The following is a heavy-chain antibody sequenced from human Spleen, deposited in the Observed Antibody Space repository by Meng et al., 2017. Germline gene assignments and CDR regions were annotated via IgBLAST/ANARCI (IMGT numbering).Heavy chain of an antibody. CDR1: GGSFSDYY. CDR2: INHSGST. D-gene: IGHD4-11*01. CDR3: ARGPTTMAHDFDY. V-gene: IGHV4-34*01. Sequence: QAQLQESGPGLVKPSGTLSLTCVVSGGSFSDYYWSWIRQPPGKGLEWIGEINHSGSTNYNPSLESRATISVDTSQNYLSLKLSSVTAADSAVYYCARGPTTMAHDFDYWGQGTLVTVSS. J-gene: IGHJ4*02.